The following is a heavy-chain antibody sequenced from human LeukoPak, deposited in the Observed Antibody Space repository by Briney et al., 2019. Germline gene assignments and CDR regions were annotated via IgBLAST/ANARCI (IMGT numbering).Heavy chain of an antibody. V-gene: IGHV1-18*01. CDR3: ARVRFLEWLSPDAFDI. J-gene: IGHJ3*02. CDR2: ISAYNGIT. Sequence: GASVKVSCKGSGYTFTSYGISWVRQAPGQGLEWMGWISAYNGITNYAQKLQGRVTMTTDTSTSTAYMELRSLRSDDTAVYYCARVRFLEWLSPDAFDIWGQGTMVTVSS. CDR1: GYTFTSYG. D-gene: IGHD3-3*01.